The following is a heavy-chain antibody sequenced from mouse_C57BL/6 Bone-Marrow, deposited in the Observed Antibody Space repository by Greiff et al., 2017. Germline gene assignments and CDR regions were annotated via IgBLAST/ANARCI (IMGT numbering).Heavy chain of an antibody. CDR3: ARAIYYGNYDAMDY. CDR1: GYTFTSYW. J-gene: IGHJ4*01. V-gene: IGHV1-72*01. CDR2: IDPNSGGT. D-gene: IGHD2-1*01. Sequence: QVQLKQPGAELVKPGASVKLSCKASGYTFTSYWMHWVKQRPGRGLEWIGRIDPNSGGTKYNEKFKSKATLTVDKPSSTAYMQLSSLTSEDSAVYYCARAIYYGNYDAMDYWGQGTSVTVSS.